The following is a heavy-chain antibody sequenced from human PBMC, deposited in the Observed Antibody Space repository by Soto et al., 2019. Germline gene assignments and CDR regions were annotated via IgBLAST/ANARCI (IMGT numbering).Heavy chain of an antibody. CDR1: GGSISPYY. D-gene: IGHD2-15*01. CDR3: VREYPGRDGSNAWFDP. Sequence: PSETLSLTCTVSGGSISPYYWSWNRQPPGKGLEWIGYIYYSGHTNYNPSLKSRVSISVDTSMNQFSLRLTSVTAADTALYYCVREYPGRDGSNAWFDPWGQGTPVTVSS. CDR2: IYYSGHT. J-gene: IGHJ5*02. V-gene: IGHV4-59*01.